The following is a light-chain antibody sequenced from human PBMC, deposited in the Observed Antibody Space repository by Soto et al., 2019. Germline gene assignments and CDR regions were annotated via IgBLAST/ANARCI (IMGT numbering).Light chain of an antibody. J-gene: IGKJ5*01. CDR1: QSVSSSY. CDR2: GAS. V-gene: IGKV3-11*01. Sequence: EIVLTQSPDTLSLSPGERATLSCRASQSVSSSYLGWYQQKPGQAPRLVIFGASNRATGIPARFSGSGSGTDFTLTISSLEPEDFAVYYCQQRSNWPPITFGQGTRLEIK. CDR3: QQRSNWPPIT.